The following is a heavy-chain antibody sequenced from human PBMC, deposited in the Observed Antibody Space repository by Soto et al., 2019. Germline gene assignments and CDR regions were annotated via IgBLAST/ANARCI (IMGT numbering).Heavy chain of an antibody. J-gene: IGHJ4*02. Sequence: GSSVKVSCKTSGYTFTRYGVSWVRQAPGQGLERMGWISGYNGNTKEAHKFEGRVILTTDTAANTAHMELRSLTSNDTAVYYCARGSSYSTPWRFDSSGQGTLVTVYS. V-gene: IGHV1-18*01. CDR1: GYTFTRYG. CDR2: ISGYNGNT. CDR3: ARGSSYSTPWRFDS. D-gene: IGHD6-13*01.